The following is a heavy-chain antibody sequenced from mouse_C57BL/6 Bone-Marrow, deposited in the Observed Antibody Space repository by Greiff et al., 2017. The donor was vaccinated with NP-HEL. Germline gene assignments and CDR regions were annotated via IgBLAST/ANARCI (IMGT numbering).Heavy chain of an antibody. V-gene: IGHV14-2*01. CDR2: IDPGDGET. Sequence: SGAELVKPGASVKLSCTASGFNIKDYYMPWVKQRTEQGLEWIGRIDPGDGETKYAPKFQGKATITADTSSNTAYLQLSSLTSEDTAVYYCARLTTVVGFDYWGQGTTLTVSS. J-gene: IGHJ2*01. CDR3: ARLTTVVGFDY. CDR1: GFNIKDYY. D-gene: IGHD1-1*01.